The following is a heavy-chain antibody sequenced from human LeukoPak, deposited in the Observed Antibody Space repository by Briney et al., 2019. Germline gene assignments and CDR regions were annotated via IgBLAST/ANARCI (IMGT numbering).Heavy chain of an antibody. D-gene: IGHD3-3*01. CDR2: IYSGGST. Sequence: GGSLRLSCVASGFTFSTYWMSWVRQAPGKGLEWVSVIYSGGSTYYADSVKGRFTISRDNSKNTLYLQMNSLRAEDTAVYYCASEGLRFLEWLYFDYWGQGTLVTVSS. V-gene: IGHV3-66*02. J-gene: IGHJ4*02. CDR1: GFTFSTYW. CDR3: ASEGLRFLEWLYFDY.